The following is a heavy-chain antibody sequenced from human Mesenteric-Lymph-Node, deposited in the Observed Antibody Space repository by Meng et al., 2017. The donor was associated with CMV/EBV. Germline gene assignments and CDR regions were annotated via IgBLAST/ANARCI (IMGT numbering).Heavy chain of an antibody. V-gene: IGHV1-69*05. CDR1: GGTFSSYA. D-gene: IGHD2-2*01. CDR3: ARGVVVPAATYYYYGMDV. CDR2: IIPIFGTA. Sequence: SVKVSCKASGGTFSSYAISWVRQAPGQGLEWMGGIIPIFGTANYAQKFQGRVTITTDESTSTAYMELSSLRSEDTAVYYCARGVVVPAATYYYYGMDVWGQGPTVTVSS. J-gene: IGHJ6*02.